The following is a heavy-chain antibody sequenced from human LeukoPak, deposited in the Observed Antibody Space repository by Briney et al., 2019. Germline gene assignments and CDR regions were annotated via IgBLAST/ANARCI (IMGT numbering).Heavy chain of an antibody. D-gene: IGHD5-24*01. V-gene: IGHV3-11*05. J-gene: IGHJ4*02. CDR2: ISSSSSYT. Sequence: GGSLRLSCAPSGFTFSDYYMSWIRQAPGKGLEWVSYISSSSSYTNYADSVKGRFTISRDNAKNSLYLQMNSLRAEDTAVYYCAREESRDDYNHFDYWGQGTLVTVSS. CDR3: AREESRDDYNHFDY. CDR1: GFTFSDYY.